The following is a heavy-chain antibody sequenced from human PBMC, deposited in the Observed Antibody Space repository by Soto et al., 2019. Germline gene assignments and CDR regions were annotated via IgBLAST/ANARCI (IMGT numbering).Heavy chain of an antibody. V-gene: IGHV3-23*01. CDR1: GFTYSSYA. Sequence: EVQLLESGGGLVQPGGSLRLSCAASGFTYSSYAMIWVRQAPGKGLEWVSAFAAIGNPTFYADSVKGRFTISMDTSKNTIYLQMNDLRADDTAVYYFAKLLPTSYSGYWGQGTLVTVSS. CDR2: FAAIGNPT. CDR3: AKLLPTSYSGY. J-gene: IGHJ4*02.